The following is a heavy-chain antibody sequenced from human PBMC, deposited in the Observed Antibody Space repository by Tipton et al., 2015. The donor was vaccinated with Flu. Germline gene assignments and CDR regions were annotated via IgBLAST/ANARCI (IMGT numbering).Heavy chain of an antibody. D-gene: IGHD3-10*01. CDR2: IYTSGNT. Sequence: TLSLTCAVYGGSLSGYYWTWIRQPAGKGLEWIGRIYTSGNTNYNPSLKTRVTISVDTSKNQFSLKLTSVTAADTAVYYCARDDGDYGSETYHYYYGMDVWGQGTTVTVSS. J-gene: IGHJ6*02. CDR1: GGSLSGYY. V-gene: IGHV4-4*07. CDR3: ARDDGDYGSETYHYYYGMDV.